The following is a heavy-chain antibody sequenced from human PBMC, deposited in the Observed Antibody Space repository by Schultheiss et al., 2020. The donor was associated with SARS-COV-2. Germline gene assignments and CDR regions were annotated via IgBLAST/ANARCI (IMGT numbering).Heavy chain of an antibody. Sequence: ASVKVSCKASGYTFTSYYMHWVRQAPGQGLEWMGWINPNSGGTNYAQKFQGRVTITADESTSTAYMELSSLRSEDTAVYYCALMREAIVVVPASINWFDPWGQGTLVTVSS. J-gene: IGHJ5*02. CDR3: ALMREAIVVVPASINWFDP. D-gene: IGHD2-2*01. V-gene: IGHV1-2*02. CDR1: GYTFTSYY. CDR2: INPNSGGT.